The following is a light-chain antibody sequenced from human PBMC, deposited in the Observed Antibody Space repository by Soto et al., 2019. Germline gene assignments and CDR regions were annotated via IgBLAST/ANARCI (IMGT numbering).Light chain of an antibody. Sequence: QSALTQPPSAPGSPGQSVTISCTGTSSDVGGYNYVSWYRQHPGKAPKLLIYEVNKRPSGVPDRFSASKSGNTASLTVSRLQAEDEADYYCSSYAGSNNLVFGGGTKLTVL. CDR3: SSYAGSNNLV. V-gene: IGLV2-8*01. J-gene: IGLJ2*01. CDR2: EVN. CDR1: SSDVGGYNY.